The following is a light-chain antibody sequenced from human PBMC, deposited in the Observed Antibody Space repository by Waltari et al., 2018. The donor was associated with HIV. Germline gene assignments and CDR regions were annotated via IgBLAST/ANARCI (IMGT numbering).Light chain of an antibody. J-gene: IGLJ2*01. CDR1: SSNIGKNF. CDR2: DNN. Sequence: QSVLTQPPSVSAAPGQKVTISCSGSSSNIGKNFVSWFKQLPGTAPKPLLYDNNKRPSGIPDRFSGSKSGTSATLGITGLQTGDEADYYCGTWDSSLSGVVFGGGTKLTVL. V-gene: IGLV1-51*01. CDR3: GTWDSSLSGVV.